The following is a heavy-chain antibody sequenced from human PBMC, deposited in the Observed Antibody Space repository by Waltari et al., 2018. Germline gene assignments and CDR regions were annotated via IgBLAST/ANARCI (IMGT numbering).Heavy chain of an antibody. J-gene: IGHJ4*02. CDR2: NSSSSSYI. CDR1: GFTFSSHS. V-gene: IGHV3-21*01. Sequence: EVQLVESGGGLVKPGGSLRISCAASGFTFSSHSMNWVRQAPGKGLEWVSSNSSSSSYIYYADSVKGRFTISRDNAKNSLYLQMNSLRAEDTAVYYCARSIVPRSGFDYWGQGTLVTVSS. CDR3: ARSIVPRSGFDY. D-gene: IGHD6-6*01.